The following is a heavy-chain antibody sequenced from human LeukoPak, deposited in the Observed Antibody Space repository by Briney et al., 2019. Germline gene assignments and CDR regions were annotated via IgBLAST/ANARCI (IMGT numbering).Heavy chain of an antibody. J-gene: IGHJ5*02. D-gene: IGHD3-3*01. CDR3: ARHHPLVRFLEWLPSAPFDP. CDR1: GGSISSSSYY. V-gene: IGHV4-39*01. CDR2: IYYSGST. Sequence: PSETLSLTCTVSGGSISSSSYYWGWIRQPPGKGLEWIGSIYYSGSTYYNPSLKSRVTISVDTSKNQFSLKLSSVTAADTAVYHCARHHPLVRFLEWLPSAPFDPWGQGTLVTVSS.